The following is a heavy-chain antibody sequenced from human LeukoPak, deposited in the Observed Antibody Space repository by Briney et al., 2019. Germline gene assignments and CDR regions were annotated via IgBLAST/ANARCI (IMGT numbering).Heavy chain of an antibody. D-gene: IGHD1-26*01. V-gene: IGHV3-11*03. CDR3: ARGYSTVDY. CDR1: GFTFSDYY. J-gene: IGHJ4*02. CDR2: ISTSSSYT. Sequence: GGSLRLSCAASGFTFSDYYMSWIRQAPGKGLEWVSYISTSSSYTNYADSVKGRFTISRANAENSLYLQMNSLRAEDTAVYYCARGYSTVDYWGQGTLVTVSP.